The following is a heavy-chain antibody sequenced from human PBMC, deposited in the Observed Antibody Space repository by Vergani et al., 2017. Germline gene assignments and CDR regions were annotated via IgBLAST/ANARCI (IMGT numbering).Heavy chain of an antibody. J-gene: IGHJ4*02. CDR1: GFTFSSYS. D-gene: IGHD3-10*01. Sequence: EVQLVESGGGLVQPGGSLRLSCAASGFTFSSYSMNWVRQAPGKGLEWVSYISSSSSTIYYADSVKGRFTISRDNAKNSLYLQMNSLIDEDTAVYYCASFIVRDGTYWGQGTLVTVSS. CDR3: ASFIVRDGTY. V-gene: IGHV3-48*02. CDR2: ISSSSSTI.